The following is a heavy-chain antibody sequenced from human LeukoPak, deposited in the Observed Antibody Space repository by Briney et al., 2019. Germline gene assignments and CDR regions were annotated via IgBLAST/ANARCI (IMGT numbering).Heavy chain of an antibody. CDR1: AXTFSSYW. D-gene: IGHD3-10*01. Sequence: QPGGSLRLSCAASAXTFSSYWMHWVRQAPGKGLVWVSRINSDGSSTNYADSVKGRFTISRDNAKNTLYLQVNSLRAEDTAVYYCAREYGSGSYYMGYWGQGTLVTVSS. CDR2: INSDGSST. V-gene: IGHV3-74*01. J-gene: IGHJ4*02. CDR3: AREYGSGSYYMGY.